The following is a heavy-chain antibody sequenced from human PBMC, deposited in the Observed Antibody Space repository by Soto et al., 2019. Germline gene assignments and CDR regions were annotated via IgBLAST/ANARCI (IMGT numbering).Heavy chain of an antibody. J-gene: IGHJ6*03. CDR2: INHSGST. CDR3: ARARMVYGDTLYYYYYYMDV. Sequence: SETLSLTCAVYGGSFSGYYWSWIRQPPGKGLEWIGEINHSGSTNYNPSLKSRVTISVDTSKNQFSLKLSSVTAADTAVYYCARARMVYGDTLYYYYYYMDVWGKGTTVTVSS. V-gene: IGHV4-34*01. CDR1: GGSFSGYY. D-gene: IGHD4-17*01.